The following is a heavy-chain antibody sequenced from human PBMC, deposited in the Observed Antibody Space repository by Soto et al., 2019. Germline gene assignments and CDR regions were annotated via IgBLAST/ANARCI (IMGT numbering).Heavy chain of an antibody. CDR1: GGTFSSYT. CDR2: IIPILGIA. Sequence: QVQLVQSGAEVKKPGSSVKVSCKASGGTFSSYTISWVRQAPGQGLEWMGRIIPILGIANYAQKFQGRVTITADKATSTAYMEMSSLRSEDTAVYYCAIGTSPFDYWGQGTLVTVSS. CDR3: AIGTSPFDY. D-gene: IGHD1-7*01. V-gene: IGHV1-69*02. J-gene: IGHJ4*02.